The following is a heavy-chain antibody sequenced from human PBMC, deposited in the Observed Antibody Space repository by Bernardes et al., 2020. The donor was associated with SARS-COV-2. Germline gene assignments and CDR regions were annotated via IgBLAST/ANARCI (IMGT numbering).Heavy chain of an antibody. V-gene: IGHV5-51*01. CDR3: ARRLDCSGGRCSQTFDH. Sequence: GESLMISCKGSGYSFSSYWIVWVRQMPGKGLEWMGIIYPGDSDTRYSPSFQGQVTISADKSISTAYLQWSSLKASDTAMYYCARRLDCSGGRCSQTFDHWGQGTLVTVSS. J-gene: IGHJ4*02. CDR2: IYPGDSDT. D-gene: IGHD2-15*01. CDR1: GYSFSSYW.